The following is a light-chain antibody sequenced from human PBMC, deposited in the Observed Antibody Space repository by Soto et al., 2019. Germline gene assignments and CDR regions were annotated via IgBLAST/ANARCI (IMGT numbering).Light chain of an antibody. CDR1: SGSIASNY. V-gene: IGLV6-57*01. Sequence: NFMLTQPHSVSESPGKTVTISCTRSSGSIASNYVQGYQQRPGSSPTTVIYEDNQRPSGVPDRFSGSIDSSSNSASLTISGLKTGDEADYYCQSYDSSTVVFGGGTKLTVL. CDR2: EDN. CDR3: QSYDSSTVV. J-gene: IGLJ2*01.